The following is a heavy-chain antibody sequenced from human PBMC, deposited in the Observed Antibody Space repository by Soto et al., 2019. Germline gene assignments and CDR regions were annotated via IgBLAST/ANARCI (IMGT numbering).Heavy chain of an antibody. CDR3: ARSQWPRVFDY. CDR1: GYSFTSYG. Sequence: QVQLVQSGVEVKKPGASVKVSCKASGYSFTSYGISWARQAPGQGLEWMGWISAYNGNTNYAQKFQGRVTMTRDTSTSTGYMELRSLRSDDTAVYYCARSQWPRVFDYWGQGTLVTVSS. V-gene: IGHV1-18*01. CDR2: ISAYNGNT. D-gene: IGHD6-19*01. J-gene: IGHJ4*02.